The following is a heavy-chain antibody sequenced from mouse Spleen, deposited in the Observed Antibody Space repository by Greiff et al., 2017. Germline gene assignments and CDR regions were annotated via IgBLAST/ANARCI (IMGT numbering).Heavy chain of an antibody. CDR3: VYGSSLDY. V-gene: IGHV1-74*01. CDR2: IHPSDSDT. J-gene: IGHJ2*01. Sequence: QVQLQQSGPELVKPGASVKLSCKASGYTFTSYDINWVKQRPGQGLEWIGRIHPSDSDTNYNQKFKGKATLTVDKSSSTAYMQLSSLTSEDSAVYYCVYGSSLDYWGQGTTLTVSS. D-gene: IGHD1-1*01. CDR1: GYTFTSYD.